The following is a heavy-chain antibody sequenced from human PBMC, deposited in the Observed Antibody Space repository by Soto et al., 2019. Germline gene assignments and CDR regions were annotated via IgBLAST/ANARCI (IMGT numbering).Heavy chain of an antibody. Sequence: SETLSLTCTVSGGSISSGDYYWSWIRQPPGKGLEWIGYIYYSGSTYYNPSLKSRVTISVDTSKNQFSLKLSSVTAADTAVYYCAKGVGQLVRFFDYWGQGALVTVSS. J-gene: IGHJ4*02. CDR2: IYYSGST. CDR1: GGSISSGDYY. V-gene: IGHV4-30-4*01. CDR3: AKGVGQLVRFFDY. D-gene: IGHD6-6*01.